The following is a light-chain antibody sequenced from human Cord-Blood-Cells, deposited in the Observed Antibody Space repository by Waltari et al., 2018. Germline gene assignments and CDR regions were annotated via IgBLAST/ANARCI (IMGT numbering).Light chain of an antibody. Sequence: DIQMTQSPSSLSASVGDRVTITCRASQSISSYLNWYQQKPGKAPKLLIYAASSLQRGVPSRFSGSGSGTDFTHTISSLQPEDFATYYCQQSYSTPYTFGQGTKLEIK. V-gene: IGKV1-39*01. J-gene: IGKJ2*01. CDR2: AAS. CDR3: QQSYSTPYT. CDR1: QSISSY.